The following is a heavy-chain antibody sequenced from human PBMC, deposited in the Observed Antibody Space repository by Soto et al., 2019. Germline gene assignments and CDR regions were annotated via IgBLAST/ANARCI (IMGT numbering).Heavy chain of an antibody. D-gene: IGHD6-6*01. V-gene: IGHV3-23*01. CDR2: ISGSGGST. Sequence: QPGGSLRRSCAASGFTSSSNAMSWVRQAPGKGLEWVSAISGSGGSTFYADSVKGRFTLSRDNSKNTLYLQMNSLITESTAVYYYAKEIGNNTGSSEFDTWGQETVLTISS. CDR3: AKEIGNNTGSSEFDT. J-gene: IGHJ5*02. CDR1: GFTSSSNA.